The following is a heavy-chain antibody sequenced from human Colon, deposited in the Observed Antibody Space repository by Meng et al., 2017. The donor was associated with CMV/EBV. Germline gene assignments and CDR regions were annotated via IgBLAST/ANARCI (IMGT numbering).Heavy chain of an antibody. CDR1: GFTFDDYG. CDR2: LIWNGDNP. Sequence: GGSLRLSCTASGFTFDDYGMSWVRQVPGKGLEWVSGLIWNGDNPGYADSVKGRFTVSRDNAKNSLYLQMSSLRVEDTALYYCARARGRDLLYSYFGMDVWGQGTTVTVSS. CDR3: ARARGRDLLYSYFGMDV. V-gene: IGHV3-20*04. D-gene: IGHD2-8*01. J-gene: IGHJ6*02.